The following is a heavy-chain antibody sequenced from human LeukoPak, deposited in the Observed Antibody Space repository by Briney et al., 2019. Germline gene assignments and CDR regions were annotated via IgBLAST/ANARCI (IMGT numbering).Heavy chain of an antibody. J-gene: IGHJ6*03. CDR1: GGSISSGSYY. D-gene: IGHD2-21*01. CDR2: IYTSGST. Sequence: SETLSLTCTVSGGSISSGSYYWSWIRQPAGKGLEWIGRIYTSGSTNYNPSLKSRVTISVDTSKNQFSLKLSSVTAADTAVYYCARDIRHIYYYYMDVWGKGTTVTVSS. CDR3: ARDIRHIYYYYMDV. V-gene: IGHV4-61*02.